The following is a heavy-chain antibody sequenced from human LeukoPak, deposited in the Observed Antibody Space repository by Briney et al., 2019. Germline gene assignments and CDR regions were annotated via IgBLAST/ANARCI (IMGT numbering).Heavy chain of an antibody. CDR3: AKAGNGWYSYFDY. D-gene: IGHD6-19*01. CDR1: GLTFSSYA. CDR2: ISGSGGST. V-gene: IGHV3-23*01. J-gene: IGHJ4*02. Sequence: GGSLRLSCAASGLTFSSYAMSWVRQAPGKGLEWVSAISGSGGSTYYADSVKGRFTISRDNSKNTLYLQMYSLRAEDTAVYYCAKAGNGWYSYFDYWGQGTLVTVSS.